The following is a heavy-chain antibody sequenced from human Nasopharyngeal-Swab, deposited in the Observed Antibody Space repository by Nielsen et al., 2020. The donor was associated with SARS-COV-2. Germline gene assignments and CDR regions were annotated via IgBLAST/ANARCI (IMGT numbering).Heavy chain of an antibody. CDR1: GFTFDDYA. V-gene: IGHV3-9*01. CDR2: ISWNSGSI. D-gene: IGHD2-21*01. Sequence: SLKISCASSGFTFDDYAMRLLRHAPGKGLEWVSGISWNSGSIGYADSAKGRFTISRDNAKNSLYLQMNSLRAEDTALYYCAKDITSGDTMGTHYYYGMDVWGQGTTVTVSS. CDR3: AKDITSGDTMGTHYYYGMDV. J-gene: IGHJ6*02.